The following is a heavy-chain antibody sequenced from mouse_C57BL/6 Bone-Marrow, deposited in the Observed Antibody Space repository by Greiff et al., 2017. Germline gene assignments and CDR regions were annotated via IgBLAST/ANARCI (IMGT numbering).Heavy chain of an antibody. CDR1: GFTFSDYY. CDR3: ARVWDGDYFDY. CDR2: INYDGSST. D-gene: IGHD4-1*01. V-gene: IGHV5-16*01. Sequence: EVQRVESEGGLVQPGSSMKLSCTASGFTFSDYYMAWVRQVPEKGLEWVANINYDGSSTYYLDSLKSRFIISRDNAKNILYLQMSSLKSEDTATYYCARVWDGDYFDYWGQGTLSQSPQ. J-gene: IGHJ2*01.